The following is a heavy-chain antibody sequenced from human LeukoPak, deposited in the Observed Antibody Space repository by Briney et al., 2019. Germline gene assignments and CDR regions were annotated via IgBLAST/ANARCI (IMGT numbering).Heavy chain of an antibody. D-gene: IGHD2-8*01. Sequence: PGRSLRLSCAASGFTFSSHDMHWVRQAPGKGLEWVAIISYDGGKKDYADSVKGRFTISRDNSKNILYLQMNSLRAEDTAVYYCAKDRCSNGVGCYYYYMDVWGKGTTVTISS. V-gene: IGHV3-30*18. CDR2: ISYDGGKK. CDR1: GFTFSSHD. CDR3: AKDRCSNGVGCYYYYMDV. J-gene: IGHJ6*03.